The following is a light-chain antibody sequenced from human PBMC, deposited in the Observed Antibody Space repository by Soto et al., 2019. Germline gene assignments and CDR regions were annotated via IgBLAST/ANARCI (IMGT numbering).Light chain of an antibody. CDR1: QSVSSN. CDR2: GAS. J-gene: IGKJ1*01. V-gene: IGKV3-15*01. CDR3: QQYNDWPRT. Sequence: EIVMTQSPGTLSVSPGERATLSCRANQSVSSNLAWYQQKPGQAPRLLIYGASTRPTGIPARFSGSGSGTEFTLTISNLQSEDFAVYYCQQYNDWPRTFGQGTKVEIK.